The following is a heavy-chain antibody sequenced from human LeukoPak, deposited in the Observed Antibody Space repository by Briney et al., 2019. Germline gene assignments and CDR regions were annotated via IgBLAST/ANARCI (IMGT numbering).Heavy chain of an antibody. CDR3: ARDGYSYDLAYFDY. Sequence: GGSLRLSCAASGFTFSSYWMHWVRQAPGKGLVWVSRINSDGSGTSYADSVKGRFTISRDNAKNTLYLQMNSLRAEDTAVYYCARDGYSYDLAYFDYWGQGTLVTVSS. CDR2: INSDGSGT. CDR1: GFTFSSYW. V-gene: IGHV3-74*01. J-gene: IGHJ4*02. D-gene: IGHD5-18*01.